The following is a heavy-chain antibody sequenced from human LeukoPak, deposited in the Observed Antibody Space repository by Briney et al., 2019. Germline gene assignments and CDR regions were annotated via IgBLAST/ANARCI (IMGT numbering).Heavy chain of an antibody. CDR3: ARASGYSSSWYLRTYGMDV. J-gene: IGHJ6*02. CDR1: GYTFTGYY. V-gene: IGHV1-2*02. Sequence: ASVKVSCKASGYTFTGYYMHWVRQAPGQGLEWMGWINPNSGGTNYAQKFQGRVTMTRDTSISTAYMELSRLRSDGTAVYYCARASGYSSSWYLRTYGMDVWGQGTTVTVSS. CDR2: INPNSGGT. D-gene: IGHD6-13*01.